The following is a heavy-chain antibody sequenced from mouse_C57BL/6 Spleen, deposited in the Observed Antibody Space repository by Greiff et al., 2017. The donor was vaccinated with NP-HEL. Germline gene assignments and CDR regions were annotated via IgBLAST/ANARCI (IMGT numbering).Heavy chain of an antibody. CDR2: INPSNGGT. CDR3: ARRGLRGGYAMDY. D-gene: IGHD2-4*01. V-gene: IGHV1-53*01. Sequence: QVHVKQPGTELVKPGASVKLSCKASGYTFTSYWMHWVKQRPGQGLEWIGNINPSNGGTNYNEKFKSKATLTVDKSSSTAYMQLSSLTSEDSAVYYCARRGLRGGYAMDYWGQGTSVTVSS. J-gene: IGHJ4*01. CDR1: GYTFTSYW.